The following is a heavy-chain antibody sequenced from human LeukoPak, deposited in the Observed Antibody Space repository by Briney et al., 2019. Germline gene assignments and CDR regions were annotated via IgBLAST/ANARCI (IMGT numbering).Heavy chain of an antibody. J-gene: IGHJ4*02. D-gene: IGHD1-26*01. Sequence: PSETLSLTCTVSGGSISSSSYYWGWIRQPPGKGLEWIGSIYYSGSTYYNPSLKSRVTISVDTSKNQFSLKLSSVTAADTAVYYCARHTGPPRIVGARGNDGYWGQGTLVTVSS. CDR3: ARHTGPPRIVGARGNDGY. CDR2: IYYSGST. CDR1: GGSISSSSYY. V-gene: IGHV4-39*07.